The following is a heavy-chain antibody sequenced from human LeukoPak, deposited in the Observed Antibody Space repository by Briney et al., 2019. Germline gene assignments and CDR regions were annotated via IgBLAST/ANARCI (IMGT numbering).Heavy chain of an antibody. CDR2: ISVCNGNT. CDR1: GYIFTNYA. V-gene: IGHV1-18*01. J-gene: IGHJ4*02. Sequence: ASVKVSCKASGYIFTNYALNWVRQAPGQGLEWMGWISVCNGNTNYAQNLQGRVTMTTNTSTSTAYMELRSLRSDDTAAYYCARAFCSSTSCYADYWGQGTLVTVSS. D-gene: IGHD2-2*01. CDR3: ARAFCSSTSCYADY.